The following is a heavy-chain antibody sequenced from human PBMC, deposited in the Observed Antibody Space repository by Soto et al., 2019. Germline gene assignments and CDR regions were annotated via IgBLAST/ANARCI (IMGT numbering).Heavy chain of an antibody. Sequence: SGPTLVNPTQTLTLTCTFSGFSLSTSGVGVGWIRQPPGKALEWLALIYWNDDKRYSPSLKSRLTITKDTSKNQVVLTMTNMDPVDTATYYCAQSDYGDYRRDDYYFDYWGQGTLVTV. CDR2: IYWNDDK. J-gene: IGHJ4*02. V-gene: IGHV2-5*01. CDR3: AQSDYGDYRRDDYYFDY. CDR1: GFSLSTSGVG. D-gene: IGHD4-17*01.